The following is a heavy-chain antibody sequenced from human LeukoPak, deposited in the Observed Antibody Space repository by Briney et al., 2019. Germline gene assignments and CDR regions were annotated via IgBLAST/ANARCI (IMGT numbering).Heavy chain of an antibody. Sequence: PGGSLRLSCAASGFTFNDCWMHWVRQAPGKGLVWVSRIKGDGSSTTYADSVKGRFTISRDNAKNTLYLQMNSLRAEDTAVYYCARDLSYSLEYWGQGTLVTVSS. CDR2: IKGDGSST. V-gene: IGHV3-74*01. CDR1: GFTFNDCW. J-gene: IGHJ4*02. D-gene: IGHD3-10*01. CDR3: ARDLSYSLEY.